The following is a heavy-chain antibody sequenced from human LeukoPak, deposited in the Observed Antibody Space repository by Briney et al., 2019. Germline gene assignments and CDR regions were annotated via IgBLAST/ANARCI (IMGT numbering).Heavy chain of an antibody. CDR2: IDSGSRT. V-gene: IGHV3-53*01. D-gene: IGHD4-17*01. Sequence: TGGSLRLSCAASGFTVSNNYMSWVRRAPGKGLEWVSVIDSGSRTYYADSVKGRFTISRDNSKNTLYLQMNSLRAEDTAVYYCARLTVTYYFDYWGQGTLVTVSS. CDR3: ARLTVTYYFDY. J-gene: IGHJ4*02. CDR1: GFTVSNNY.